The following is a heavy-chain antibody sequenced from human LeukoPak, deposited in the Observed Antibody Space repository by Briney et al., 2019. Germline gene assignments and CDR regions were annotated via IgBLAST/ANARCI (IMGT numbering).Heavy chain of an antibody. CDR1: GFTFSSYA. Sequence: GRSLRLSCAASGFTFSSYAMHWVRQAPGKGLEWAAFISYDGGNKYYADSVKGRFTISRDNSKNTLYLQMNSLRAVDTAVYYCARGQYYDSSGYYVYWGQGTLVTVSS. V-gene: IGHV3-30-3*01. D-gene: IGHD3-22*01. CDR3: ARGQYYDSSGYYVY. J-gene: IGHJ4*02. CDR2: ISYDGGNK.